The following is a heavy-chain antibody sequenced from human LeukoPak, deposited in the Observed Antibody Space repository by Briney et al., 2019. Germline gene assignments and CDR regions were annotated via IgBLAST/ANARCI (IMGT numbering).Heavy chain of an antibody. J-gene: IGHJ4*02. CDR2: ISSSSSYI. D-gene: IGHD3-9*01. V-gene: IGHV3-21*01. CDR3: ARDDRFDWSSY. CDR1: GFTFSSYS. Sequence: GGSLRLSCAASGFTFSSYSMNWVRQAPGEGLEWVSSISSSSSYIYYADSVKGRFTISRDNAKNSLYLQMNSLRAEDTAVYYCARDDRFDWSSYWGQGTLVTVSS.